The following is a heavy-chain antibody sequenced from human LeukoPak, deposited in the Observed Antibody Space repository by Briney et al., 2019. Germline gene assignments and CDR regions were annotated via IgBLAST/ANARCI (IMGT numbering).Heavy chain of an antibody. Sequence: SETLSLTCTVSGASISSGSYYWSWIRQPAGKGLEWIGSIYYSGSTYYNPSLKSRVTISVDTSKNQFSLKLSSVTAADTAVYYCAREFHSSSWYGNFDYWGQGTLVTVSS. CDR2: IYYSGST. CDR3: AREFHSSSWYGNFDY. J-gene: IGHJ4*02. D-gene: IGHD6-13*01. V-gene: IGHV4-39*02. CDR1: GASISSGSYY.